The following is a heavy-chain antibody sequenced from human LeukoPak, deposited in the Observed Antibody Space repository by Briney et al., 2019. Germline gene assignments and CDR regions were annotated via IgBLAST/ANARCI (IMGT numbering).Heavy chain of an antibody. D-gene: IGHD6-6*01. J-gene: IGHJ6*03. CDR2: IYYSGST. V-gene: IGHV4-59*12. CDR1: GGSISSYY. CDR3: ARIAARPFYYMDV. Sequence: PSETLSLTCTVSGGSISSYYWSWIRQPPGKGLEWIGYIYYSGSTNYNPSLKSRVTISVDTSKNQFSLKLSSVTAADTAVYYCARIAARPFYYMDVWGKGTTVTVSS.